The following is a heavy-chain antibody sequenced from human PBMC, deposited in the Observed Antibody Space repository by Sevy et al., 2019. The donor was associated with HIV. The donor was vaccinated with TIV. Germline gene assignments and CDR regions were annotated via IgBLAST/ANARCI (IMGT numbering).Heavy chain of an antibody. Sequence: GGSLRLSCAASGFTVSSNYMSWVRQAPGKGLEWLSVIYSGGSTYYADSVKGRFTISRDNSKNTLYLQMNSLRAEDTAVYYCARGGYYDSSGYLAYFQHWGQDTLVTVSS. CDR3: ARGGYYDSSGYLAYFQH. V-gene: IGHV3-53*01. CDR2: IYSGGST. J-gene: IGHJ1*01. D-gene: IGHD3-22*01. CDR1: GFTVSSNY.